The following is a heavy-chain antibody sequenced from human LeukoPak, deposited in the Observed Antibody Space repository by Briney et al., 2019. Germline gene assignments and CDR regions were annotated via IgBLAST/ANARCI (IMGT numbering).Heavy chain of an antibody. CDR3: ARHYYDSGTYYCSFDY. V-gene: IGHV3-11*01. CDR2: IGGSGSHI. Sequence: PGGSLRLSCAASGFTFSGSYMSWIRQAPGKGLEWVSYIGGSGSHIHYADSVKGRFTISGDNAMNSLYLQINSLRAEDTAIYYCARHYYDSGTYYCSFDYWGQGTLVTVSS. D-gene: IGHD3-22*01. J-gene: IGHJ4*02. CDR1: GFTFSGSY.